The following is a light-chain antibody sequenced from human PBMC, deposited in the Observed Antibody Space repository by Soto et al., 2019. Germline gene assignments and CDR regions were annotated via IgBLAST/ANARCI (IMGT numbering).Light chain of an antibody. Sequence: EIELTQSPATLSLSPGKRANISCRASQSVTNYLPWYQQKPGQAPGLLIYDDSNRATGIPARFSGSGSGTGFTLTISSLEPEDFAVYFCQQHSNWPLTFGQGTTVDIK. J-gene: IGKJ1*01. CDR3: QQHSNWPLT. V-gene: IGKV3-11*01. CDR2: DDS. CDR1: QSVTNY.